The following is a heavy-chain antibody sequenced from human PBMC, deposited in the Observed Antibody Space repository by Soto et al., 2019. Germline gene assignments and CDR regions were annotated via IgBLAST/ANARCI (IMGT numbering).Heavy chain of an antibody. CDR2: ISYDGSNK. CDR3: AKGMGWYYGSGSYYHTFDY. J-gene: IGHJ4*02. D-gene: IGHD3-10*01. V-gene: IGHV3-30*18. Sequence: GGSLRLSCAASGFTFSSYGMHWVRQAPGKGLEWVAVISYDGSNKYYADPVKGRFTISRDNSKNTLYLQINGLRAEDTSVYYCAKGMGWYYGSGSYYHTFDYWGQGTLVTVSS. CDR1: GFTFSSYG.